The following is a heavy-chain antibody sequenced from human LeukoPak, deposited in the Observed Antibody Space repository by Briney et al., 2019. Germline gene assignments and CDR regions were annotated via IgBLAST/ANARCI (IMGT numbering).Heavy chain of an antibody. D-gene: IGHD2-2*01. V-gene: IGHV4-31*03. J-gene: IGHJ6*03. CDR2: IYYSGST. CDR1: GGSISSGGYY. CDR3: AKVVPAAIGYYYYMDV. Sequence: SETLSLTCTVSGGSISSGGYYWSWIRQHPGKGLEWIGYIYYSGSTYYNPSLKSRVTISVHTSKTQFSLKLSSVTAADTAVYYCAKVVPAAIGYYYYMDVWGKGTTLTVSS.